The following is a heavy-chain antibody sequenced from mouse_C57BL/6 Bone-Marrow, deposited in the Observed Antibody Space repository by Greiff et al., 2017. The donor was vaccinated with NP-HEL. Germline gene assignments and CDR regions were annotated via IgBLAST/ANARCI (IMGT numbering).Heavy chain of an antibody. CDR2: ISNLAYSI. CDR3: ARHRIYYYGSSLYYAMDY. D-gene: IGHD1-1*01. V-gene: IGHV5-15*01. J-gene: IGHJ4*01. Sequence: EVKLMESGGGLVQPGGSLKLSCAASGFTFSDYGMAWVRQAPRKGPEWVAFISNLAYSIYYADTVTGRFTISRENAKNTLYLEMSSLRSEDTAMYYCARHRIYYYGSSLYYAMDYWGQGTSVTVSS. CDR1: GFTFSDYG.